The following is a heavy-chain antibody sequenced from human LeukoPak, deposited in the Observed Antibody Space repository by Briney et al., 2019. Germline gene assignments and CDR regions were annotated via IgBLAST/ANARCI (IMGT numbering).Heavy chain of an antibody. D-gene: IGHD2-15*01. J-gene: IGHJ6*03. CDR1: GYIFTSYG. V-gene: IGHV1-18*01. CDR2: ISVYNGNT. Sequence: ASVKVSCKASGYIFTSYGISWVRQAPGQGLEWMGWISVYNGNTKYAQKLQGRVTMTTDTSTSTAYMELRSLRSDDTAVYYCARVVVAATPAGDYYYYMDVWGKGTTVSVSS. CDR3: ARVVVAATPAGDYYYYMDV.